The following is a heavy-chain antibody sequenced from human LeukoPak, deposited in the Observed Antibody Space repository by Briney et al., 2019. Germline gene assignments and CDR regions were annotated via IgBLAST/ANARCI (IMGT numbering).Heavy chain of an antibody. Sequence: ASVKVSCKASGYTFIGYYLHWVRQAPGQGLEWMGWINPHNGETNYAQKFQGRVTMTRDTSISTAYMELSRLRSDDTAVYYCARGSSNLTYYDFWSGQQGFDYWGQGTLVTVSS. V-gene: IGHV1-2*02. CDR1: GYTFIGYY. D-gene: IGHD3-3*01. CDR2: INPHNGET. CDR3: ARGSSNLTYYDFWSGQQGFDY. J-gene: IGHJ4*02.